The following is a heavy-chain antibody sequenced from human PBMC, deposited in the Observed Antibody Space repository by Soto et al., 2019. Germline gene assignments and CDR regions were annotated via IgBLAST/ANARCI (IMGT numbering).Heavy chain of an antibody. D-gene: IGHD5-18*01. Sequence: GGSLRLSCAASGFTFSSYAMSWVRQAPGKGLEWVSAISGSGGSTYYADSVKGRFTISRDNSKNTLYLQMNSLRAEDTAVYYCAKDRTRYSYGKYYYYYGMDVWGQGTTVTVSS. CDR3: AKDRTRYSYGKYYYYYGMDV. V-gene: IGHV3-23*01. J-gene: IGHJ6*02. CDR1: GFTFSSYA. CDR2: ISGSGGST.